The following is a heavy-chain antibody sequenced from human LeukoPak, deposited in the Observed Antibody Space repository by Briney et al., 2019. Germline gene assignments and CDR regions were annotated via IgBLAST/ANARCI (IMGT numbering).Heavy chain of an antibody. V-gene: IGHV4-34*01. CDR3: ARGATEYYDFWSGYYIVSDP. Sequence: SETLSLTCAVYGGSFSGYYWSWIRQPPGKGLEWIGEINHSGSTNYNPSLKSRVTISVDTSKNQFSLKLSSVTAADTAVYYCARGATEYYDFWSGYYIVSDPWGQGTLVTVSS. D-gene: IGHD3-3*01. CDR2: INHSGST. J-gene: IGHJ5*02. CDR1: GGSFSGYY.